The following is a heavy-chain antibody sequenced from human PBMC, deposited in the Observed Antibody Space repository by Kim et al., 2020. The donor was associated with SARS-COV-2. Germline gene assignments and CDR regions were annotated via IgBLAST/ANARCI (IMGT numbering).Heavy chain of an antibody. CDR1: GLTFDEYA. V-gene: IGHV3-9*01. Sequence: GGSLRLSCTASGLTFDEYAMHWVRQAPGKGLEWVSGISWNGDNIDYADSVKGRFTISRGNAKNSLYLQMNSVRPEDTALYYCAKEMKRYYYYGMDVCGQGTMGIVSS. J-gene: IGHJ6*02. CDR2: ISWNGDNI. CDR3: AKEMKRYYYYGMDV.